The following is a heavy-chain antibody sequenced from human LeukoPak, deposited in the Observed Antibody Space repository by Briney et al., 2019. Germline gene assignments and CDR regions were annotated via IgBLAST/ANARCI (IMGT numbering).Heavy chain of an antibody. Sequence: APVKVSCRTSRSTFTDYYMHWVRQAPGQGLEWMGRINPNSGGTNYAQNFQGRVTMTRDTSITTAYMELSRLRSDDTAVYYCARGLPTASYYYMDVWGKGTTVTVSS. D-gene: IGHD2-2*01. V-gene: IGHV1-2*06. CDR1: RSTFTDYY. CDR3: ARGLPTASYYYMDV. J-gene: IGHJ6*03. CDR2: INPNSGGT.